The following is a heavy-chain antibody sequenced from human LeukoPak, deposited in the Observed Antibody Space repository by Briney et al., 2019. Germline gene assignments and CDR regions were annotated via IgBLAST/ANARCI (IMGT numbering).Heavy chain of an antibody. V-gene: IGHV3-7*01. Sequence: GRTLRLSCAASGFTLSRYWMSCGRQAPGEGQERVANIKQDGSEKYYVDSVKGRFTISRDNAKNSLYLQMNSLRAEDTAVYYCARVKASYYYGSGSHAPDYWGQGTLVTVSS. CDR2: IKQDGSEK. J-gene: IGHJ4*02. CDR3: ARVKASYYYGSGSHAPDY. CDR1: GFTLSRYW. D-gene: IGHD3-10*01.